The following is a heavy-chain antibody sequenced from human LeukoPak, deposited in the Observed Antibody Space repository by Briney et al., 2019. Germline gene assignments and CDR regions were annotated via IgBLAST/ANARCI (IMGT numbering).Heavy chain of an antibody. D-gene: IGHD4-17*01. CDR1: GGSISSSSYY. CDR2: IYYSGST. V-gene: IGHV4-39*01. Sequence: PSETLSLTCTVSGGSISSSSYYWGWIRQPPGKGLEWIGSIYYSGSTYYNPFLESRVTISVDTSKNQFSLKLSSVTAADTAVYYCARLRVTTTSIFWGQGTLVTVSS. CDR3: ARLRVTTTSIF. J-gene: IGHJ4*02.